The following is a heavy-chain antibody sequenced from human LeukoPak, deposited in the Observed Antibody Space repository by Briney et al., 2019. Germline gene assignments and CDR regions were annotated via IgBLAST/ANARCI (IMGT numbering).Heavy chain of an antibody. CDR1: GFSFSSHG. CDR2: IWYDGSNK. Sequence: GRSLRLSCAASGFSFSSHGIHWVRQAPGKGLEWVALIWYDGSNKYYADSVKGRFTISRDNSKNTLYLQMNSLRGEDTAVHYCARGNYYHYYGMDVWGQGTTVTVSS. V-gene: IGHV3-33*01. J-gene: IGHJ6*02. CDR3: ARGNYYHYYGMDV.